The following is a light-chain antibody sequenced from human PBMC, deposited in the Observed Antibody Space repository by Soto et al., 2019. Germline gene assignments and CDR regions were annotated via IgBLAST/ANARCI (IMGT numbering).Light chain of an antibody. CDR1: KIGSKS. CDR2: DDS. J-gene: IGLJ1*01. Sequence: SYVLTQPPSVSVAPGQTARITCGGNKIGSKSVHWYQQKPGQAPVMVVSDDSDRPSGIPERFSGSNSGNTATLTISRVEAGDEADYYCQVWDSDGDPYVFGTGTKLTVL. V-gene: IGLV3-21*02. CDR3: QVWDSDGDPYV.